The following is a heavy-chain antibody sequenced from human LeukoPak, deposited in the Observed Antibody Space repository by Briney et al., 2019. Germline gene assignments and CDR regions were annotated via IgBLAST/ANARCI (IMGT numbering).Heavy chain of an antibody. CDR2: ISGSGGST. J-gene: IGHJ3*02. CDR1: GFTFSSYG. D-gene: IGHD3-10*01. CDR3: AKAFSYGSAMGAFDI. V-gene: IGHV3-23*01. Sequence: GGSLRLSCAASGFTFSSYGMSWVRQAPGKGLEWVSAISGSGGSTYYADSVKGRFTISRDNSKNTLYLQMNSLRAEDTAVYYCAKAFSYGSAMGAFDIWGQGTVVTVSS.